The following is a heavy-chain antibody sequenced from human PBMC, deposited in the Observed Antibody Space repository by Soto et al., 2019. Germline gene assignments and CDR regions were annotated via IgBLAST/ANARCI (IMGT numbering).Heavy chain of an antibody. CDR2: IWYDGSNK. CDR1: GFTFSSYG. D-gene: IGHD2-8*01. Sequence: PGGSLRLSCAASGFTFSSYGMHWVHQAPGKGLEWVAVIWYDGSNKYYADSVKGRFTISRDNSKNTLYLQMNSLRAEDTAVYYCARAVFRYCTNGVCYTGPVDYWGQGTMVTVYS. J-gene: IGHJ4*02. V-gene: IGHV3-33*01. CDR3: ARAVFRYCTNGVCYTGPVDY.